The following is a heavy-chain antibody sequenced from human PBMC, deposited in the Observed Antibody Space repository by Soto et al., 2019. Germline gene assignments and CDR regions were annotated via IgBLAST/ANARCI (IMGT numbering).Heavy chain of an antibody. V-gene: IGHV1-18*01. CDR3: ARELIIMVRGVIGAFDI. Sequence: ASVKVSCKASGYTFTSYGISWVRQAPGQGLEWMGGTSLYNGNTNNQRSLQGRVTMTTDTSTSTAYMELRSLRSDDTAVYYCARELIIMVRGVIGAFDIWGQGTMVTVSS. CDR2: TSLYNGNT. D-gene: IGHD3-10*01. J-gene: IGHJ3*02. CDR1: GYTFTSYG.